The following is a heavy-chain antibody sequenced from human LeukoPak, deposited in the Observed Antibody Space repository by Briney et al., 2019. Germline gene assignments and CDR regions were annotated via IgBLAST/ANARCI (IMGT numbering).Heavy chain of an antibody. Sequence: GGSLRLSCAASGFTFSSYAMSWVRQAPGEGLEWVSAISGSGGSTYYADSVKGRFTISRDNSKNTLYLQMNSLRAEDTAVYYCAKGHFDWLLWGYYFDYWGQGTLVTVSS. CDR2: ISGSGGST. CDR1: GFTFSSYA. J-gene: IGHJ4*02. CDR3: AKGHFDWLLWGYYFDY. D-gene: IGHD3-9*01. V-gene: IGHV3-23*01.